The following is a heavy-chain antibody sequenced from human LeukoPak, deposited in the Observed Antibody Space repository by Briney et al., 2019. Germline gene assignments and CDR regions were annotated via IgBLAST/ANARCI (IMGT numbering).Heavy chain of an antibody. Sequence: PGGSLRLSCAASGFTFGSYAMHWVRQAPGKGLEYVSAITNDGGTTFYANSVKGRFTISRDNSKNTLFLQMGSLRPEDIAVYYCARVDDFTYDFWGHGTLVTVSS. J-gene: IGHJ5*01. V-gene: IGHV3-64*01. CDR1: GFTFGSYA. CDR3: ARVDDFTYDF. CDR2: ITNDGGTT. D-gene: IGHD2-2*03.